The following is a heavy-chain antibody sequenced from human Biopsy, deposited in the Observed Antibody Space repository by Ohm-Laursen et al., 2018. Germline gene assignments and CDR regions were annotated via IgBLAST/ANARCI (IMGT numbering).Heavy chain of an antibody. D-gene: IGHD3-9*01. J-gene: IGHJ1*01. CDR2: NIPILGTG. Sequence: SSEKVSCNAPGGTFSRYGINWVRQAPGQGLEWLGGNIPILGTGDYAQKFQGRVTVAADTSTSTATMELRSLRSDDTAVYYCATKLTGYFHHWGQGTLVTVSS. V-gene: IGHV1-69*06. CDR1: GGTFSRYG. CDR3: ATKLTGYFHH.